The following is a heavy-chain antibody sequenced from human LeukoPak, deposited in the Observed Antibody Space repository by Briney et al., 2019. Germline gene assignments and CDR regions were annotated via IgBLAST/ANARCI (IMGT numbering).Heavy chain of an antibody. V-gene: IGHV3-30-3*01. J-gene: IGHJ4*02. CDR2: ISYDGSNK. Sequence: GGSLRLSCVASGFTFSSYAMHWVRQAPGKGLEWVAVISYDGSNKYYADSVKGRFTISRDNSKNTLYLQMSSLRAEDTAVYYCARGYDILTDYYFDYWGQGTLVTVSS. CDR1: GFTFSSYA. CDR3: ARGYDILTDYYFDY. D-gene: IGHD3-9*01.